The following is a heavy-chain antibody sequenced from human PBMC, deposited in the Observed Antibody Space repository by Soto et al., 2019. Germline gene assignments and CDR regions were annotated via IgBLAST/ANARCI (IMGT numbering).Heavy chain of an antibody. CDR2: IWYDGSRT. CDR1: GFTFSRYG. Sequence: QVQLVESGGGVVQPGTSLRLSCAASGFTFSRYGMHWVRQAPGKGLDWVALIWYDGSRTYYGESVKGRFTISRDNSKNTPFLQMNSLRVEDTAVYYCAREQIGVAGSTYDYWGQGTLVIVSS. CDR3: AREQIGVAGSTYDY. V-gene: IGHV3-33*01. J-gene: IGHJ4*02. D-gene: IGHD6-19*01.